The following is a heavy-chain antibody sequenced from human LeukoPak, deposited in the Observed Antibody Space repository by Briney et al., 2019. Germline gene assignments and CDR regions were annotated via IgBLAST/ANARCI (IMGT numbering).Heavy chain of an antibody. Sequence: GASVKVSCKASEYTFTSYYIHWLRQAPGQGPEWMGMINLIGGLTHYAPKFQGRVTMTRDTSTSTVYMELSSLGSEDTAVYYCARQQGIQYLNFDYWGQGALITVSS. D-gene: IGHD5-24*01. CDR2: INLIGGLT. CDR3: ARQQGIQYLNFDY. V-gene: IGHV1-46*01. CDR1: EYTFTSYY. J-gene: IGHJ4*02.